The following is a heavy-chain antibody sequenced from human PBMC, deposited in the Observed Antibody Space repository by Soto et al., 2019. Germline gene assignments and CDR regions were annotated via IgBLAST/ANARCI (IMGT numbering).Heavy chain of an antibody. CDR2: IIPIFVTA. J-gene: IGHJ5*02. CDR3: ARGVAGTYNWIDP. Sequence: SGKVSCKASRGTFSSYAISWVRPAPGQGLDWMGGIIPIFVTANYAQKYQGRVKINADESTSTAYKEMSSPGSTDKTEYYYARGVAGTYNWIDPWGQGIQVTVSS. CDR1: RGTFSSYA. V-gene: IGHV1-69*13. D-gene: IGHD6-19*01.